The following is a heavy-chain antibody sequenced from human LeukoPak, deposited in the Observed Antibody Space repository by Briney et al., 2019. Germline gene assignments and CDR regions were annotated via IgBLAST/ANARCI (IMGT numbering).Heavy chain of an antibody. CDR1: GFTFSNAW. J-gene: IGHJ4*02. V-gene: IGHV3-15*01. D-gene: IGHD3-22*01. CDR3: TTTDDSSGFLSDY. Sequence: PGGSLRLSCAASGFTFSNAWMSWVRQAPGKGLEWVGRIKSKTDGGTTDYAAPVKGRFTISRDDSKNTLYLQMNSLKTEDTAVYSCTTTDDSSGFLSDYWGQGTLVTVPS. CDR2: IKSKTDGGTT.